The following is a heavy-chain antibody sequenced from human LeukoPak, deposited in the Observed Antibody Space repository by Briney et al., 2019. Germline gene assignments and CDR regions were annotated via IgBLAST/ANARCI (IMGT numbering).Heavy chain of an antibody. V-gene: IGHV3-9*01. CDR3: ARDRDIVGAQFDY. Sequence: GGSLRLSCAASGFTFDDYAMHWVRQAPGKGLEWVSGISWNSGSIGYADSVKGRFTISRDNAKNSLYLQMNSLRAEDTAVYYCARDRDIVGAQFDYWGQGTLVTVSS. D-gene: IGHD1-26*01. CDR1: GFTFDDYA. CDR2: ISWNSGSI. J-gene: IGHJ4*02.